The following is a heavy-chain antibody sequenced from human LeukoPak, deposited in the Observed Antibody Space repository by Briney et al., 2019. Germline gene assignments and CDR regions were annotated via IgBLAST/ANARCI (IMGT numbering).Heavy chain of an antibody. J-gene: IGHJ4*01. CDR3: AKGIYSSGWSYFDY. D-gene: IGHD6-19*01. CDR1: GFTFSSYA. CDR2: LSGSGITT. Sequence: GGSLRLSCAASGFTFSSYAMSWVRQAPGKGLEWVSTLSGSGITTYYADSVKGRFTISRDDSKNTLYLQMNTLRAEDSALYYCAKGIYSSGWSYFDYWGHGTLVTVSS. V-gene: IGHV3-23*01.